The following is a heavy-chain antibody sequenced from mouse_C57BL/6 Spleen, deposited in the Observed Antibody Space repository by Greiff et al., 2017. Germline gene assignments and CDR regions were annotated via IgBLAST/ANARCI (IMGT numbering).Heavy chain of an antibody. D-gene: IGHD1-1*01. CDR2: IWTGGGT. Sequence: VQLQQSGPGLVAPSQSLSITCTVSGFSLTSYAISWVRQPPGKGLEWLGVIWTGGGTNYNSALKSRLSISKDNSKSQVFLKMNSLQTDDTARYYCARNHGSSYDYAMDYWGQGTSVTVSS. J-gene: IGHJ4*01. CDR1: GFSLTSYA. CDR3: ARNHGSSYDYAMDY. V-gene: IGHV2-9-1*01.